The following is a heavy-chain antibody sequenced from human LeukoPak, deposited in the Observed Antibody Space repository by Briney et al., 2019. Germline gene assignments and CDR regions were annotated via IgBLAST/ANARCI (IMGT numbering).Heavy chain of an antibody. V-gene: IGHV3-7*03. Sequence: GGSLRLSCAASRFTFSNYWMSWVRQAPGKGLEWVANIKEDGSGKYYVDSVKGRFTISRDNAKNSLYLQMNSLRVEDTAVYYCARGRSSGYYTEFDYWGQGTLVTVSS. D-gene: IGHD3-22*01. J-gene: IGHJ4*02. CDR1: RFTFSNYW. CDR2: IKEDGSGK. CDR3: ARGRSSGYYTEFDY.